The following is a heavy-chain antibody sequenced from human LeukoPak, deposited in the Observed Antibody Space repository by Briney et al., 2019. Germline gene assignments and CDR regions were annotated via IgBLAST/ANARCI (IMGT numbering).Heavy chain of an antibody. CDR1: AYTFTSYY. D-gene: IGHD2-2*01. CDR3: ATHCSSTSCPFDAFDI. J-gene: IGHJ3*02. CDR2: INPSGGST. Sequence: ASVKVSCKASAYTFTSYYMHWVRQAPGQGLEWMGIINPSGGSTSYAQKFQGRVTMTRDTSTSTVYMELSSLRSEDTAVYYCATHCSSTSCPFDAFDIWGQGTMVTVSS. V-gene: IGHV1-46*01.